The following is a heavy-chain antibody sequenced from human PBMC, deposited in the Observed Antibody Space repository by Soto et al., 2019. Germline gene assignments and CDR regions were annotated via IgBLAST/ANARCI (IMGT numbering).Heavy chain of an antibody. CDR3: CRQLERRVGAASH. D-gene: IGHD1-26*01. Sequence: QVQLAESGGGLVKSGGSLTLSCSTSGFFFTDYFMSWIRQAPGKGLEWVSYISPSGDVTHYADSVKGRFTISRDNTKNSLFLQMSSLRDDDTAGYYCCRQLERRVGAASHWGQGTRVSVSS. CDR2: ISPSGDVT. CDR1: GFFFTDYF. J-gene: IGHJ4*02. V-gene: IGHV3-11*01.